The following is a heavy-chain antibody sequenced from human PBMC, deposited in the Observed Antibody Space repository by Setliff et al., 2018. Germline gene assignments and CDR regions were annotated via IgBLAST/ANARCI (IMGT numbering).Heavy chain of an antibody. J-gene: IGHJ2*01. CDR2: ISWNSGST. V-gene: IGHV3-20*04. Sequence: GGSLRLSCAASGFVFDDFAMHWVRQVPGKGLEWVSGISWNSGSTGYADSVKGRFTISRDNAKNSLYLQMNSLRAEDTALYYCAREVGATSWYFDLWGRGTLVTVSS. D-gene: IGHD1-26*01. CDR3: AREVGATSWYFDL. CDR1: GFVFDDFA.